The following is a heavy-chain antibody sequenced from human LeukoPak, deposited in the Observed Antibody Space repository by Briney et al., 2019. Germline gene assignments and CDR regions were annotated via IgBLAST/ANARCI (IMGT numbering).Heavy chain of an antibody. Sequence: SETLSLTCAVYGGSFSGYYWSWIRQPPGKGLEWIGEINQSGSTNYNPSLKSRVTISVDTSKNQFSLKLSSVTAADTAVYYCARGYSSGWYSSRNWFDPWGQGTLVTVSS. J-gene: IGHJ5*02. D-gene: IGHD6-19*01. CDR2: INQSGST. V-gene: IGHV4-34*01. CDR3: ARGYSSGWYSSRNWFDP. CDR1: GGSFSGYY.